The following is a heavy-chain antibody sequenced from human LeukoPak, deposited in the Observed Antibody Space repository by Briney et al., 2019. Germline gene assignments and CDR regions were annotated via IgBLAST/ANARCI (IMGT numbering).Heavy chain of an antibody. CDR3: AKVVPELLQLDY. D-gene: IGHD1-7*01. CDR1: GFSFSAYW. V-gene: IGHV3-7*03. J-gene: IGHJ4*02. CDR2: INPAGSET. Sequence: GGSLRLSCAASGFSFSAYWMTWVRQAPGTGLEWVANINPAGSETYYVDPVKGRFSISRDNSKNTLYLQMNSLRAEDTAVYYCAKVVPELLQLDYWGQGTLVTVSS.